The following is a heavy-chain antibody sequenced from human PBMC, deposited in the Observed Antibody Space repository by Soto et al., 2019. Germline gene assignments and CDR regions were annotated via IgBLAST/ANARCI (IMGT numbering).Heavy chain of an antibody. Sequence: QVQLQESGPGLVKPSETLSLSCTVSGGSFSSHYCNWVRESAGKGLEWIGRIYPTGSTTYNPSLKSRLTMSVDTSKNQFSLRLTSMTAADTAVYYRATGRSEVVPGAMDTWGQGTLVTVSS. CDR3: ATGRSEVVPGAMDT. D-gene: IGHD2-2*01. CDR1: GGSFSSHY. V-gene: IGHV4-4*07. CDR2: IYPTGST. J-gene: IGHJ5*02.